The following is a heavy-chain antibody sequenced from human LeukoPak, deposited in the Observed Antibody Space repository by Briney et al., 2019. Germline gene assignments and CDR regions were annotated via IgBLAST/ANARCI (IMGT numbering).Heavy chain of an antibody. CDR2: IYYSGST. CDR1: GASISSGSNY. CDR3: ARVGGSGSYSDAYFDY. V-gene: IGHV4-39*07. D-gene: IGHD3-10*01. J-gene: IGHJ4*02. Sequence: PSETLSLTCSVSGASISSGSNYWGWIRQPPGKGLEWIGSIYYSGSTYYNPSLKSRVTISVDTSKNQFSLKLSSVTAADTAVYYCARVGGSGSYSDAYFDYWGQGTLVTVSS.